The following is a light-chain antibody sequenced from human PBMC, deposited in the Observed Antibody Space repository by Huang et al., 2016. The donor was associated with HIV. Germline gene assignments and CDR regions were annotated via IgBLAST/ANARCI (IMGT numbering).Light chain of an antibody. Sequence: ERVLTQSPVTLSASPGERATLSCRASQGVSSNLAWYQQKPGQEPRLLIHDASTRASDIPARFSGSGSDIEFTLTISSLQSEDSAVYYCQQYNNWPRTFGQGTKLEIK. CDR1: QGVSSN. V-gene: IGKV3-15*01. J-gene: IGKJ2*01. CDR3: QQYNNWPRT. CDR2: DAS.